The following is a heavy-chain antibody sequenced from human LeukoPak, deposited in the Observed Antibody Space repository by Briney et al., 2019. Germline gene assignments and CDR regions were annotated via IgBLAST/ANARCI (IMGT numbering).Heavy chain of an antibody. Sequence: SVTVSCTASGYTFTGYYMHWVRQAPGQGLKWMGGIIPIFGTANYAQKFQGRVTITADESTSTAYMELSSLRSEDTAVYYCARNGRPIAVAGYSDYWGQGTLVTVSS. V-gene: IGHV1-69*13. D-gene: IGHD6-19*01. CDR1: GYTFTGYY. J-gene: IGHJ4*02. CDR3: ARNGRPIAVAGYSDY. CDR2: IIPIFGTA.